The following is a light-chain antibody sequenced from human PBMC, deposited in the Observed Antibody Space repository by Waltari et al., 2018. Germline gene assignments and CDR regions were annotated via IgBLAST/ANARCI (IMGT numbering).Light chain of an antibody. V-gene: IGKV4-1*01. CDR2: WAA. CDR1: QRVLFSSNNRNY. J-gene: IGKJ2*01. CDR3: QQYFTTPYT. Sequence: DIVMTQSPDSLAVSMGERATVNCKSSQRVLFSSNNRNYLSWYQQKPGQPPKLLIYWAATRASGVPDRFSGSGSGTDFTLTISKVQAEDVAVYYCQQYFTTPYTFGQGTRLEFK.